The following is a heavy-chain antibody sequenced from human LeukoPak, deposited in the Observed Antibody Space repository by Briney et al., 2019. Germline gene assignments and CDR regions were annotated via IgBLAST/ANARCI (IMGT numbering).Heavy chain of an antibody. CDR2: ISGGGGST. CDR3: ADPASTHY. J-gene: IGHJ4*02. CDR1: GFTFNSYA. V-gene: IGHV3-23*01. D-gene: IGHD2-2*01. Sequence: GGSLRLSCAASGFTFNSYAMTWVRQAPGKGLEWVSGISGGGGSTYYTDTVKGRFTISRDNSKDTLYLQMNCLRAEDTAIYYWADPASTHYWGQRTLLTVSS.